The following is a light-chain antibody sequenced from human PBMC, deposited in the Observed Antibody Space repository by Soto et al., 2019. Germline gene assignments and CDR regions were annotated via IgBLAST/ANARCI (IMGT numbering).Light chain of an antibody. Sequence: EIVLTQSPGTLSLSPRERATLSCRASQSVSSNYLAWYQHRPGQAPRLLIYGVSNRAPGIPDRFSGSGSGTHFTLTISRLEPEDSAVYYCQQYAASPRTFGQGTQVEVK. CDR3: QQYAASPRT. CDR2: GVS. J-gene: IGKJ1*01. V-gene: IGKV3-20*01. CDR1: QSVSSNY.